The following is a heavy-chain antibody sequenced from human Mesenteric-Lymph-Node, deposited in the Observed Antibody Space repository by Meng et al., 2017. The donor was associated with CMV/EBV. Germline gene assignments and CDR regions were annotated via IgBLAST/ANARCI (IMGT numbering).Heavy chain of an antibody. CDR3: ARAPGVTVDRGHYHYNYGMDV. Sequence: SETLSLTCTVSGGSISSGGHYWGWIRQSPGKGLEWIGSVYYSGTTYYNPSLESRVTISVDTSKNHFSLTLSSVTAADTAVYYCARAPGVTVDRGHYHYNYGMDVWGQGTTVTVSS. D-gene: IGHD3-10*01. CDR2: VYYSGTT. J-gene: IGHJ6*02. V-gene: IGHV4-39*07. CDR1: GGSISSGGHY.